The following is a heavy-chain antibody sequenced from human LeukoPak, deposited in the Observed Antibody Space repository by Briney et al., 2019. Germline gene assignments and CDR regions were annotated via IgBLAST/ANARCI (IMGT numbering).Heavy chain of an antibody. Sequence: GGSLRLSCAASGFTFSSYWMSWVRQAPGKGLEWVANIKQDGSEKYYVDSVKGRFTISRDNAKNSLYLQMNSLRAEDTAVYYCARHLFYYDSSGYYYYMDVWGKGTTVTISS. D-gene: IGHD3-22*01. J-gene: IGHJ6*03. CDR2: IKQDGSEK. CDR3: ARHLFYYDSSGYYYYMDV. V-gene: IGHV3-7*01. CDR1: GFTFSSYW.